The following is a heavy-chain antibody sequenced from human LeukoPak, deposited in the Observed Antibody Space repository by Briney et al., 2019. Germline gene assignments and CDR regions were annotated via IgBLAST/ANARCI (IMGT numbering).Heavy chain of an antibody. CDR1: GDSVSSNSVT. V-gene: IGHV6-1*01. CDR2: TYYRSTWYN. D-gene: IGHD2-2*01. Sequence: SQTLSLTCAISGDSVSSNSVTWNLIRQSPSRGLEWLGRTYYRSTWYNDYAVSVRGRITVNPDTSKNQFSLHLNSVTPEDTAVYYCARRLTQYDCFDPWGQGILVTVSS. J-gene: IGHJ5*02. CDR3: ARRLTQYDCFDP.